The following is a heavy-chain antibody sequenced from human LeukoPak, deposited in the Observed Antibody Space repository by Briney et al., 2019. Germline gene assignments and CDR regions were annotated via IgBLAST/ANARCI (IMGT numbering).Heavy chain of an antibody. CDR1: SYSISSGYY. V-gene: IGHV4-38-2*02. CDR3: ARHVLLDGLYDSSDDYFDY. CDR2: INHSGNT. D-gene: IGHD3-22*01. Sequence: SETLSLTCTVSSYSISSGYYWGWIRQPPGKGLEWIGSINHSGNTYYNPSLKSRVTISVDTSKNQFSLKVTSVTAADTAVYHCARHVLLDGLYDSSDDYFDYWGQGTLVTVSS. J-gene: IGHJ4*02.